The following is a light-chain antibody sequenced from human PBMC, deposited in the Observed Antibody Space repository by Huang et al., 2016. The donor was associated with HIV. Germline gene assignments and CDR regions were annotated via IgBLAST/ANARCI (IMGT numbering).Light chain of an antibody. CDR3: QESYSSPVNS. CDR2: VAS. J-gene: IGKJ4*02. V-gene: IGKV1-39*01. Sequence: IQMDQSPSSLSAFVGDRFTISCRSNYPISRFLNWYHQKPCKAPRLLIYVASSLPSDVPERFSGSGFGTDFTLTISGLQPEDLGTYYCQESYSSPVNSFGGGTRLEIK. CDR1: YPISRF.